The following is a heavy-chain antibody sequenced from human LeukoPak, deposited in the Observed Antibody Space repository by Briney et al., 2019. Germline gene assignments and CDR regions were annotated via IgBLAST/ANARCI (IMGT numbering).Heavy chain of an antibody. V-gene: IGHV3-15*01. D-gene: IGHD3-22*01. CDR3: STELGDSSGYETCDY. CDR1: GFPFSNAW. Sequence: GSLRLSCASSGFPFSNAWMSWVRQAPGKGMEWVGRIKSKTAGRTTDYAAPVKGRFTYSRDDSKNPLYLQMNRLKAEDTAVYYCSTELGDSSGYETCDYWGQGTLVAVCS. CDR2: IKSKTAGRTT. J-gene: IGHJ4*02.